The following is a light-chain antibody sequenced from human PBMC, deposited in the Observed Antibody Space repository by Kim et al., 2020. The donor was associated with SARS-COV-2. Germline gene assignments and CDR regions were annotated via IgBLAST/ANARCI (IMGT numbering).Light chain of an antibody. Sequence: LSASVGDRVTITCRASQSISSWLAWYQPKPGKAPQLLIYDASSLESGVPSRFSGSGSGTEFTLTISSLQPDDFATYYCQQYSSWTFGQGTKVEIK. V-gene: IGKV1-5*01. CDR3: QQYSSWT. CDR2: DAS. J-gene: IGKJ1*01. CDR1: QSISSW.